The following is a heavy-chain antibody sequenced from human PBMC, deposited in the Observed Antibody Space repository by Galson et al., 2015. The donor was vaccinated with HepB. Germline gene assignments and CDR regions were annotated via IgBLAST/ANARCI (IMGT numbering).Heavy chain of an antibody. CDR1: GGSISNYY. J-gene: IGHJ3*02. V-gene: IGHV4-59*01. D-gene: IGHD7-27*01. Sequence: SETLSLTCTVSGGSISNYYWNWIRQSPGKGLEWIGYIYNNENTNYNPSLKSRVSISVDTSKNQFSLKLSSVTTADTAVYYCARDISLGMPDAFDIWGQGTMVTVSS. CDR2: IYNNENT. CDR3: ARDISLGMPDAFDI.